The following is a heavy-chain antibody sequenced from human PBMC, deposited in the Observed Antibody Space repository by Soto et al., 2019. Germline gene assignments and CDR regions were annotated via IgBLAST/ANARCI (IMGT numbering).Heavy chain of an antibody. Sequence: SQTLSLTCAISGDSVSSSSTAWSWIRQSPSRGLEWLGRTFYRSKWYYDYALSVKGRITINPDTSKNQFSLQLSSVTPEDTAVYYCAKEGGNHYYYYAMDVWGQGTTVTVSS. CDR2: TFYRSKWYY. V-gene: IGHV6-1*01. D-gene: IGHD1-26*01. CDR3: AKEGGNHYYYYAMDV. CDR1: GDSVSSSSTA. J-gene: IGHJ6*02.